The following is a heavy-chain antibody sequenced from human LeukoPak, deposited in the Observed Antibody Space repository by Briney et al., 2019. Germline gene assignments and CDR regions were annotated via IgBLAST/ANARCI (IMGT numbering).Heavy chain of an antibody. Sequence: SETLSLTCAVYGGSFSGYYWSWIRQPPGKGLEWIGEINHSGSTNYNPSLKSRITISVDTSKNQFSLKLSSVTAADTAVYYCAIHRYDILTGYYPIFDNWGQGTLVTVSS. CDR2: INHSGST. D-gene: IGHD3-9*01. CDR3: AIHRYDILTGYYPIFDN. CDR1: GGSFSGYY. J-gene: IGHJ4*02. V-gene: IGHV4-34*01.